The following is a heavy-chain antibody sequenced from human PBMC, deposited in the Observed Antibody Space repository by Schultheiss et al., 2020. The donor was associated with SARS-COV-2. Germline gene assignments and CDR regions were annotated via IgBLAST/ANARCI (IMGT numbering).Heavy chain of an antibody. J-gene: IGHJ5*02. CDR2: INPNTGGT. CDR3: ARAGYCSSTSCYDRRTYNWFDP. D-gene: IGHD2-2*01. CDR1: GYTFTGYY. Sequence: ASVKVSCKTSGYTFTGYYIHWVRQAPGQGLEWMGWINPNTGGTNYAQKFQGRVTMTRDTSITTAFMEMRRLRSDDTAVYYCARAGYCSSTSCYDRRTYNWFDPWGQGTLVTVSS. V-gene: IGHV1-2*02.